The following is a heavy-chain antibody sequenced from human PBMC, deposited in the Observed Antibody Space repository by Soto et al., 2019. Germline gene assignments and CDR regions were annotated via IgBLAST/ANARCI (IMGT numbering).Heavy chain of an antibody. D-gene: IGHD3-3*01. CDR1: GFTFSIYG. CDR3: ARRSALRFSTPDY. CDR2: ICCDGSNK. J-gene: IGHJ4*02. V-gene: IGHV3-33*01. Sequence: PGGSLRLSCAASGFTFSIYGMHWVRQAPGKGLEWVAVICCDGSNKYYADSVKGRFTISRDNSKNTLYLQMNSLRAEDTAVYYCARRSALRFSTPDYWGQGTLVTVSS.